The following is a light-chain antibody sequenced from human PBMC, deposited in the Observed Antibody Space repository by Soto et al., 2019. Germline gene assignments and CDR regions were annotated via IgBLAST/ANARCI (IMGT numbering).Light chain of an antibody. V-gene: IGKV1-13*02. CDR2: DAS. CDR3: QQFNSYPRVYT. J-gene: IGKJ2*01. CDR1: QGISSA. Sequence: AIQLTQSPSSLSASVGDRDTITCRASQGISSALAWYQQKPGKAPKLLIYDASSLESGVPSRFSGSGSGTDFTLTISSLQPEDFATYYCQQFNSYPRVYTFGQGTKLEIK.